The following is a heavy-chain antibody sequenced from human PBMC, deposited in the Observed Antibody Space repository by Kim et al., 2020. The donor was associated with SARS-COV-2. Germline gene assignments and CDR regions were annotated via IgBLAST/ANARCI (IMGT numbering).Heavy chain of an antibody. CDR3: ASAIGVPFSNFDS. D-gene: IGHD3-3*01. Sequence: YVDSVKGRFTISRDNAKNSLYLQMNSLRAEDTAVYYCASAIGVPFSNFDSWGQGTLVTVSS. V-gene: IGHV3-7*01. J-gene: IGHJ4*02.